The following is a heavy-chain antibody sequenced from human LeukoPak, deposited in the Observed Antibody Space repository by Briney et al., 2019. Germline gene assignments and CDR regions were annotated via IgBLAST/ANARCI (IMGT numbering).Heavy chain of an antibody. V-gene: IGHV3-30-3*01. D-gene: IGHD5-24*01. CDR2: ISYDGSNK. CDR1: GFTFSTYV. J-gene: IGHJ4*02. Sequence: GGSLRLSCAASGFTFSTYVIHWVRQAPGKGLEWVAVISYDGSNKYYADSVKGRFTISRDNSRNTLYLQVNNLRADDTAIYYCVGVRYNYGLSAYWGQGTLVIVSS. CDR3: VGVRYNYGLSAY.